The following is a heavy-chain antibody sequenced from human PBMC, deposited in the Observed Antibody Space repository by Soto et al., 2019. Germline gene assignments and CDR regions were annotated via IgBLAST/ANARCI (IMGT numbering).Heavy chain of an antibody. Sequence: EVQLVESGGGLVKPGESLRLSCAASGFTFSHAWLDWVRQAPGKGLEWVGRITSKTPGETTAYAAPVKGRFTISKDDSTNSLYLQMNSLRTEDTALYDCCTGWSPAPHDGYWGQGTLVTVSS. CDR3: CTGWSPAPHDGY. J-gene: IGHJ4*02. D-gene: IGHD2-8*02. CDR2: ITSKTPGETT. CDR1: GFTFSHAW. V-gene: IGHV3-15*07.